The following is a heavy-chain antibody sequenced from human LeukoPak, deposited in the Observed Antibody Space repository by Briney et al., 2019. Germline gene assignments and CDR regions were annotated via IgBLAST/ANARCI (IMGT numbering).Heavy chain of an antibody. CDR2: ISYDGSNK. J-gene: IGHJ4*02. CDR3: VPLPAGNFPGFDY. V-gene: IGHV3-30-3*01. CDR1: GFTFSSYA. D-gene: IGHD1-7*01. Sequence: GGSLRLSCAASGFTFSSYAMHWVRLAPGKGLEWVAVISYDGSNKYYADSVKGRFTISRDDSKNTVSLQMNSLRVEDAALYYCVPLPAGNFPGFDYWGEGTRVCVSS.